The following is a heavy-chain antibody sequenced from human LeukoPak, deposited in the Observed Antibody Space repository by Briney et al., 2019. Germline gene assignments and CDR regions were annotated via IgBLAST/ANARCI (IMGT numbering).Heavy chain of an antibody. CDR2: INHSGST. V-gene: IGHV4-34*01. Sequence: PGGSLRLSCAASGFTFSSYGMHWVRQAPGKGLEWIGEINHSGSTNYNPSLKSRVTISVDTSKNQFSLKLSSVTAADTAVYYCARTAGPVTVTTDGNNWFDPWGQGTLVTVSS. J-gene: IGHJ5*02. D-gene: IGHD4-17*01. CDR1: GFTFSSYG. CDR3: ARTAGPVTVTTDGNNWFDP.